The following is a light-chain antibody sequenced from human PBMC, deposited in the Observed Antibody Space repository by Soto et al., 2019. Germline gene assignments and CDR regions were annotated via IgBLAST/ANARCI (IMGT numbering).Light chain of an antibody. Sequence: EIVMTQSLDTLSVSPGERANLSGRASQSVSSNLAWYQQKPGQAPRLLIYGASTRATGIPARFSGSGSGTEFTLTISSLQSEDFAVYYCQQYNNWPQTFGQGTKVDIK. CDR3: QQYNNWPQT. V-gene: IGKV3-15*01. CDR1: QSVSSN. CDR2: GAS. J-gene: IGKJ1*01.